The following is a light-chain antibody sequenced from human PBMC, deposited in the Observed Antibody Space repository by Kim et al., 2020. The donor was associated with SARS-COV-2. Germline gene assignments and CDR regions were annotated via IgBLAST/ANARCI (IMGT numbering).Light chain of an antibody. Sequence: DIQLTQSPSSLSASVGDGVTIACQSSQFISKPLNWYQQKLLGKAPKLLVYATSFLHSGVPSRFIGSRSGTDFNLTISDLQPDDFGTYYGQHVYSLPITFGQGTRLEIK. CDR3: QHVYSLPIT. J-gene: IGKJ5*01. CDR2: ATS. CDR1: QFISKP. V-gene: IGKV1-39*01.